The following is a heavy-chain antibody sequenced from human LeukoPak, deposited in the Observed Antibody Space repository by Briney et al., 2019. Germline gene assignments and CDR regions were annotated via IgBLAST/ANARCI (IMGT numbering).Heavy chain of an antibody. CDR1: GGSFSGYY. V-gene: IGHV4-34*01. CDR3: ARADSSGYYQYYYYMDV. D-gene: IGHD3-22*01. Sequence: SETLSLTCAVYGGSFSGYYWSWIRQPPGKGLEWIGEINHSGSTNYNPSLKSRVTISVDTSKNQFSLKLSSVTAADTAVYYCARADSSGYYQYYYYMDVWGKGTTVTISS. CDR2: INHSGST. J-gene: IGHJ6*03.